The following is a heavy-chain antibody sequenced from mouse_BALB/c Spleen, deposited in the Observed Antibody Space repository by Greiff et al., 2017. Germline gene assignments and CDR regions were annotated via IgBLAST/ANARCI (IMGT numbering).Heavy chain of an antibody. Sequence: VQLQESGAELVKPGASVKLSCKASGFNITDYYMHWVKQRPEQGLEWIGRIDPENGETKYAPKFQGKATITADTSSNTAYLQLSSLTSEDTAVYYCADYYGNTGFAYWGQGTLVTVSA. V-gene: IGHV14-2*02. J-gene: IGHJ3*01. CDR2: IDPENGET. D-gene: IGHD2-1*01. CDR3: ADYYGNTGFAY. CDR1: GFNITDYY.